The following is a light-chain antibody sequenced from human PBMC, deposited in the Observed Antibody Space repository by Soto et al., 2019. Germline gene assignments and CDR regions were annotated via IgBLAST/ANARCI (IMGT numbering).Light chain of an antibody. J-gene: IGLJ1*01. CDR1: SSDVGGYNY. CDR2: EVN. Sequence: QSALTQPPSASGSPGQSGAISCTGTSSDVGGYNYVSWYQQHPGKAPKLMIYEVNKRPSGVPDRISGSKSGNTASLTVSGLQAEDEADYYCSSYAGSSNVFGTGTKLTV. V-gene: IGLV2-8*01. CDR3: SSYAGSSNV.